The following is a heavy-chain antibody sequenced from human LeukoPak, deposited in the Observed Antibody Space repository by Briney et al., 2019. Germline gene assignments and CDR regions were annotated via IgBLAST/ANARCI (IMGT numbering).Heavy chain of an antibody. Sequence: SQTLSLTCAISGDSASSNSTTWNWIRQSPSRGLEWLGRTYYRSKWYKYYAVSVKGRITINPDTSKNQFSLQLNSVTPEDTAVYYCARGPSYFQHWGQGTLVTVSS. V-gene: IGHV6-1*01. CDR3: ARGPSYFQH. CDR2: TYYRSKWYK. CDR1: GDSASSNSTT. J-gene: IGHJ1*01.